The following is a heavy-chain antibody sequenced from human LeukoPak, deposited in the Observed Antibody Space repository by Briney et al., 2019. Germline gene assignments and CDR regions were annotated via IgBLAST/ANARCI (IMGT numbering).Heavy chain of an antibody. CDR1: GFNFSNYV. CDR3: AKDLSSGGGYD. Sequence: GGSLRLSCAASGFNFSNYVMHRVRQAPGKGLEWVSFIGSDGSDKHYADSVKGRFTISRDNSKNTLYLQMNSLRPEDTAVYYCAKDLSSGGGYDWGQGTLVTVSS. CDR2: IGSDGSDK. J-gene: IGHJ4*02. V-gene: IGHV3-30*02. D-gene: IGHD3-16*01.